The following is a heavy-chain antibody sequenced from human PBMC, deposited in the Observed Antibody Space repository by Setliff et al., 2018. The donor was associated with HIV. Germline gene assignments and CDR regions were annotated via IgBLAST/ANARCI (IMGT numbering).Heavy chain of an antibody. J-gene: IGHJ3*02. CDR1: GGSISSYY. V-gene: IGHV4-4*07. CDR2: IYTSGST. CDR3: ARVGQQQLVLNDAFDI. Sequence: SETLSLTCTVSGGSISSYYWSWIRQPAGKGLEWIGRIYTSGSTNYNPSLKSRVTMSVDTSKNQFSLKLSSVTAADTAVYYCARVGQQQLVLNDAFDIWGQGTMVTVS. D-gene: IGHD6-13*01.